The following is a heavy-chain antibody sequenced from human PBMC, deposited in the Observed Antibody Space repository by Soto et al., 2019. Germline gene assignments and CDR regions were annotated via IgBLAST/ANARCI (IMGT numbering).Heavy chain of an antibody. D-gene: IGHD3-10*01. Sequence: QLRLQESGPGLVKPSETLSLTCTVSGGSISSSSYYWGWIRQPPGKGLEWIGSIYYSGSTYYNPSLKSRVTRSVDTSKNQFSLKLSSVTAADTAVYYCSRHNTAGDYFDYCSQGTLVTVSS. CDR1: GGSISSSSYY. CDR2: IYYSGST. V-gene: IGHV4-39*01. J-gene: IGHJ4*02. CDR3: SRHNTAGDYFDY.